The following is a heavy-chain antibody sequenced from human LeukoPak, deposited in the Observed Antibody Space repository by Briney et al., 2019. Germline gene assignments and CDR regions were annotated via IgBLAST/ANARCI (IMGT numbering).Heavy chain of an antibody. CDR3: AAGYCSGGSCYFDDY. J-gene: IGHJ4*02. CDR1: GYTFTSYY. Sequence: ASVEVSCKASGYTFTSYYMHWVRQALGQGLEWMGIINPSGGSTSYAQKFQGRVTMTRDTSTSTVYMELSSLRSEDTAVYYCAAGYCSGGSCYFDDYWGQGTLVTVSS. V-gene: IGHV1-46*01. CDR2: INPSGGST. D-gene: IGHD2-15*01.